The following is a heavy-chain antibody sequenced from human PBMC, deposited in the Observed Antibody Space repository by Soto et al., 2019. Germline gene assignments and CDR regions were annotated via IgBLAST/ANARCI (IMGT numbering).Heavy chain of an antibody. D-gene: IGHD7-27*01. CDR3: ARHSTERTGDRAAFDI. V-gene: IGHV1-2*04. J-gene: IGHJ3*02. CDR1: GYTFTGYY. CDR2: INPNSGGT. Sequence: ASVKVSCKASGYTFTGYYMHWVRQAPGQGLEWMGWINPNSGGTNYAQKFQGWVTMTRDTSISTAYMELSRLRSDDTAVYYCARHSTERTGDRAAFDIWGQGTMVTVSS.